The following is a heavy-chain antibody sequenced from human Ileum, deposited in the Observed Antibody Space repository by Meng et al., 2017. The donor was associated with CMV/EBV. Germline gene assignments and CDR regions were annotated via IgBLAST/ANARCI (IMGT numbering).Heavy chain of an antibody. Sequence: GESLKISCAASGFTFSSYEMNWVRQAPGKGLEWVSYISSSGSTIYYADSVKGRFTISRDNAKNSLYLQMNSLRAEDTAVYYCARDDPAIVVFAPARGGMDVWGQGTSVTGAS. CDR1: GFTFSSYE. J-gene: IGHJ6*02. V-gene: IGHV3-48*03. CDR2: ISSSGSTI. CDR3: ARDDPAIVVFAPARGGMDV. D-gene: IGHD2-15*01.